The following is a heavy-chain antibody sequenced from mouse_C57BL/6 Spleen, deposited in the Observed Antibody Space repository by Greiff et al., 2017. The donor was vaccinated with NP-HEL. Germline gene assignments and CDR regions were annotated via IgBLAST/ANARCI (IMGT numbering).Heavy chain of an antibody. Sequence: EVQLVESGGDLVKPGGSLKLSCAASGFTFSSYGMSWVRQTPDQRLEWVATISSGGSYTYYLDSVKGRFTISRDNAKNTLYLQMSSLKSEDTAMYYCARHRALDYGSSLYYFDYWGQGTTLTVSS. V-gene: IGHV5-6*01. J-gene: IGHJ2*01. CDR1: GFTFSSYG. D-gene: IGHD1-1*01. CDR2: ISSGGSYT. CDR3: ARHRALDYGSSLYYFDY.